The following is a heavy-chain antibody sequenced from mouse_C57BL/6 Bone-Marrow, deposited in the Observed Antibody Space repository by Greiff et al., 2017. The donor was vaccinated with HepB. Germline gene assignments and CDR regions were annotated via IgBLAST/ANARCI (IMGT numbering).Heavy chain of an antibody. CDR2: IFPGSGST. CDR1: GYTFTDYY. J-gene: IGHJ2*01. V-gene: IGHV1-75*01. Sequence: LVESGPELVKPGASVKISCKASGYTFTDYYINWVKQRPGQGLEWIGWIFPGSGSTYYNEKFKGKATLTVDKSSSTAYMLLSSLTSEDSAVYFCARMGRMVTTGDYFDYWGQGTTLTVSS. D-gene: IGHD2-2*01. CDR3: ARMGRMVTTGDYFDY.